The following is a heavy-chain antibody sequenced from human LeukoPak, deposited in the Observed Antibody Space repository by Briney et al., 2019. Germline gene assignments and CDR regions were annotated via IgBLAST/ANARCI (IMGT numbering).Heavy chain of an antibody. D-gene: IGHD2-8*01. J-gene: IGHJ4*02. CDR2: IIPTLGIA. CDR3: ARGIVLMVYASFDY. CDR1: GGTFSSYA. V-gene: IGHV1-69*04. Sequence: SVKVSCKASGGTFSSYAISWVRQAPGQGLEWMGRIIPTLGIANYAQKFQGRVTITADKSTSTAYMELSSLRSEDTAVYYCARGIVLMVYASFDYWGQGTLVTVSS.